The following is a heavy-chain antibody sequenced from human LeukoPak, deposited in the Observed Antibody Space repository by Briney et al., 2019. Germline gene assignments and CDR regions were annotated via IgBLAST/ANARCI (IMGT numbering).Heavy chain of an antibody. CDR3: ARDIRWGYYDSSGYQPHY. D-gene: IGHD3-22*01. J-gene: IGHJ4*02. CDR1: GFTFNSYA. CDR2: ISTNGGNT. V-gene: IGHV3-64*01. Sequence: GGSLRLSCAASGFTFNSYAMHWVRQAPGKGLEYVAAISTNGGNTYYASSVKGRFIISRDNSKNTLYLQMGSLRAEDTAVYYCARDIRWGYYDSSGYQPHYWGQGTLVTVSS.